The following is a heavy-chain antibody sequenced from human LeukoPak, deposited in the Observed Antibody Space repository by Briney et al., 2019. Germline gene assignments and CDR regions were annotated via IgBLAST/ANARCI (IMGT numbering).Heavy chain of an antibody. CDR2: IIPIFGTA. V-gene: IGHV1-69*05. Sequence: SVKVSCKASGGTFSSYAISWVRQAPGQGLEWMGRIIPIFGTANYAQKFQGRVTITTDESTSTAYMELSSLRSEDTAVYYCASTSSGYSYGYGYYYVDVWGKGTTVTVSS. D-gene: IGHD5-18*01. J-gene: IGHJ6*03. CDR3: ASTSSGYSYGYGYYYVDV. CDR1: GGTFSSYA.